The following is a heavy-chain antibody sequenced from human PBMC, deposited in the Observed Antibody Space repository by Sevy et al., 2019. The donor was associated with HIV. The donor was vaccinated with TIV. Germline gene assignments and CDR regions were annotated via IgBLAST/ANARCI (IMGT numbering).Heavy chain of an antibody. Sequence: GGSLRLSCAASGFTFSSYSMNWVRQAPGKGLEWVSSISSSSSYIYYADSVKGRFTISRDNAKNSLYLQMNSLRAEDTAVYYCARGGVRYFDWLSWVYWGQGTLVTVSS. CDR3: ARGGVRYFDWLSWVY. J-gene: IGHJ4*02. CDR1: GFTFSSYS. V-gene: IGHV3-21*01. D-gene: IGHD3-9*01. CDR2: ISSSSSYI.